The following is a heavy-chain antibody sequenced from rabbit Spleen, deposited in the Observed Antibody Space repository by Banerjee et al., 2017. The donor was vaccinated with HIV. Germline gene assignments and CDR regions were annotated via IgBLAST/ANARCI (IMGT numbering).Heavy chain of an antibody. V-gene: IGHV1S40*01. CDR2: IAGSSSGFT. D-gene: IGHD4-2*01. CDR1: GFTIGSSDY. Sequence: QQLEESGGDLVKPGASLTLTCTASGFTIGSSDYMCWVRQAPGKGLEWISCIAGSSSGFTYSATWARGRFTISKTSSTTVTLQVTRLTAADTATYFCASWDAAGREDFNLWGQGTLVTVS. CDR3: ASWDAAGREDFNL. J-gene: IGHJ4*01.